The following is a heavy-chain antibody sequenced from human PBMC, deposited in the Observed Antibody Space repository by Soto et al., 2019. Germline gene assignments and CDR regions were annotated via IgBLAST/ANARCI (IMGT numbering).Heavy chain of an antibody. J-gene: IGHJ4*02. V-gene: IGHV4-61*01. CDR1: GDSVNSGSYF. Sequence: QVQLQESGPGLVKPSETLSLTCTVSGDSVNSGSYFWSWVRQPPGKGLEWNGYIYHSGSSNYKPSLKIRVAISLDTSRNQVSLKLSSVSTADTAVYYCARVDTSVGIPIWDHWGQGTLVSVSS. D-gene: IGHD5-18*01. CDR2: IYHSGSS. CDR3: ARVDTSVGIPIWDH.